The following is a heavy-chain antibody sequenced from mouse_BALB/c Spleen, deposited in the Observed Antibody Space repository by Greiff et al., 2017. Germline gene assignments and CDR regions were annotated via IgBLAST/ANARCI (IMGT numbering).Heavy chain of an antibody. CDR2: IWAGGST. D-gene: IGHD1-1*01. V-gene: IGHV2-9*02. CDR1: GFSLTSYG. CDR3: ARPPYAYYYAMDY. Sequence: HVMLVESGPGLVAPSQSLSITCTVSGFSLTSYGVHWVRQPPGKGLEWLGVIWAGGSTNYNSTLMSRLSISKDNSKSQVFLKMNSLQTDDTAMYYCARPPYAYYYAMDYWGQGTSVTVSS. J-gene: IGHJ4*01.